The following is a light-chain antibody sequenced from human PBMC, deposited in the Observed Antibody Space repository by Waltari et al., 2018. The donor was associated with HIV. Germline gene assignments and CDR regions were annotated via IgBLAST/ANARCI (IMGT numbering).Light chain of an antibody. V-gene: IGLV1-40*01. CDR3: QSYDSSLSGSYV. Sequence: QSVLTQPPSVSGAPGQRVTISCTGSRSNIGEGYDVHWYQQLPGTAPKRLIYGNNNRPSGVADRFSGYKSGTSASLAISGLQAEDEADYYCQSYDSSLSGSYVFGTGTKVTVL. CDR1: RSNIGEGYD. J-gene: IGLJ1*01. CDR2: GNN.